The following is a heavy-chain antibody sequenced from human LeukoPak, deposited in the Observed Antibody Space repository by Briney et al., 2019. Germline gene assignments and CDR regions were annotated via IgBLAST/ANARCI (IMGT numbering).Heavy chain of an antibody. V-gene: IGHV4-38-2*02. Sequence: SETLSLTCTVSGYSISTGFYWGWIRQPPGKGLEWLGSFYYSGSTYYKPSLKSRLTISVGTSKNQISMRLTSVTAADTAVYYCARLVVSNWYHEVLLGRDYWGQGTLVTVSS. CDR2: FYYSGST. J-gene: IGHJ4*02. CDR3: ARLVVSNWYHEVLLGRDY. CDR1: GYSISTGFY. D-gene: IGHD6-13*01.